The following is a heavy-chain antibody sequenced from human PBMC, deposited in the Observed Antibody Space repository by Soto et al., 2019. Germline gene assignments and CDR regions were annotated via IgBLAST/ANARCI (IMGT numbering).Heavy chain of an antibody. V-gene: IGHV1-69*01. Sequence: QVQLVQSGAEVKKPGSSVQVSCQASGGTFSRSAIRWVRQAPGQGLAWMGGIIPIFGTANYAQKFQGRVTLTADQSTSTDYMELGSLRSEDTAVYYRARESRECPHHDIWGQGTMVTVSS. CDR2: IIPIFGTA. CDR1: GGTFSRSA. J-gene: IGHJ3*02. CDR3: ARESRECPHHDI.